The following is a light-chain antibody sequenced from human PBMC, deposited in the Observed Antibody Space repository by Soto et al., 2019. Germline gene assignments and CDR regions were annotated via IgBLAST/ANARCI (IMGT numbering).Light chain of an antibody. Sequence: EIVVTQSPATLSVSPGESAALSCRASQRISTHLAWYQQRPGQSPRLLLSSASSRVTGFSARFIGSGSGTEFTPTISSLQYEDCAVYHCQQYYVWPPTVGQGT. CDR1: QRISTH. J-gene: IGKJ1*01. CDR2: SAS. CDR3: QQYYVWPPT. V-gene: IGKV3-15*01.